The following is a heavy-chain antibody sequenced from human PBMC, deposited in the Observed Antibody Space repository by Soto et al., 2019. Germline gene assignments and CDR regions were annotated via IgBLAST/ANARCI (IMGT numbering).Heavy chain of an antibody. CDR2: ISYDGSNK. Sequence: QVQLVESGGGVVQPGRSLRLSCAASGFTFSSYAMHWVRQAPGKGLEWVAVISYDGSNKYYADSVKGRFTISRDNSKSTLYLQMNSLRAEDTAVYYCARADGGTIAYWGQGTLVTVSS. CDR3: ARADGGTIAY. J-gene: IGHJ4*02. D-gene: IGHD2-15*01. CDR1: GFTFSSYA. V-gene: IGHV3-30-3*01.